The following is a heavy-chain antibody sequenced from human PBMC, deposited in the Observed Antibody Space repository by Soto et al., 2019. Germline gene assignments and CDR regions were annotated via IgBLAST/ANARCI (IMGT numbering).Heavy chain of an antibody. CDR1: VGSISSGSYY. Sequence: PSEALSLTCTDSVGSISSGSYYWCWTRQSPGKGLEWIGFIYYTGSTYYNPSLKSRITMSVDTSKNQFYLNLSSVTASDTAVYYCATLHDILTGYNWFDTWGQGTLVTVSS. V-gene: IGHV4-39*01. D-gene: IGHD3-9*01. J-gene: IGHJ5*02. CDR3: ATLHDILTGYNWFDT. CDR2: IYYTGST.